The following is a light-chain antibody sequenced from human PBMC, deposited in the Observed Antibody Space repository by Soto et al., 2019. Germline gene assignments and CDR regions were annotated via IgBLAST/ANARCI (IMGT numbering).Light chain of an antibody. V-gene: IGLV2-8*01. Sequence: QSALTQPPSASGSPGQSVTIPCTGTSSDIGDYAYVSWYQKHPGKAPKLIISEVTKRPSGVPDRFSGSKSGNTASLTVSGLQSEDEADYYCSSYAASNAVIVGGGTKLTVL. CDR3: SSYAASNAVI. CDR1: SSDIGDYAY. CDR2: EVT. J-gene: IGLJ2*01.